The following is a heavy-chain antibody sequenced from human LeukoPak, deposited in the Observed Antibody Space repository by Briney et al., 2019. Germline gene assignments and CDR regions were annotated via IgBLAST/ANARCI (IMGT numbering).Heavy chain of an antibody. CDR1: GFTFSDHY. CDR2: ITSSGSTI. V-gene: IGHV3-11*04. Sequence: GGSLRLSCAASGFTFSDHYMDWVRQAPGKGLEWLSYITSSGSTIYYADSVKGRFTISRDNAKNSLYLQMNSLRAEDTAVYYCARDRRGNSYGSHIFDYWGQGTLVTVSS. D-gene: IGHD5-18*01. CDR3: ARDRRGNSYGSHIFDY. J-gene: IGHJ4*02.